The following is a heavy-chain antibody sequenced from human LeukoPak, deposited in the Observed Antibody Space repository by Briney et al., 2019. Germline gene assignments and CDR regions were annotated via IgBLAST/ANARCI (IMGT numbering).Heavy chain of an antibody. CDR2: ISGSGEST. D-gene: IGHD3-10*01. V-gene: IGHV3-23*01. CDR3: AKWGSGSYYKGSFDY. CDR1: GFTFSSYA. Sequence: PGQSLRLSCAASGFTFSSYAMSWVRQAPGKGLEWVSTISGSGESTYYADSVKGRFTISRDNSKNALYLQMNSLRAEDTAVYYCAKWGSGSYYKGSFDYWGQGTLVTVSS. J-gene: IGHJ4*02.